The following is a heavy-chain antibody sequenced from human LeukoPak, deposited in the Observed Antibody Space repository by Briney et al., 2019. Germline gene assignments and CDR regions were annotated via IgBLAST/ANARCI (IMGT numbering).Heavy chain of an antibody. J-gene: IGHJ4*02. Sequence: ASVKVSCKASGYIFSTYGISWVRQAPGQGLEWMGCISGYNGNTNYAQKLQGRVTMTTDTPTSTAYMELRSLRSDDTAVYYCARRRSEEFDFDCWGQGTLVTVSS. CDR2: ISGYNGNT. V-gene: IGHV1-18*01. CDR1: GYIFSTYG. CDR3: ARRRSEEFDFDC. D-gene: IGHD6-19*01.